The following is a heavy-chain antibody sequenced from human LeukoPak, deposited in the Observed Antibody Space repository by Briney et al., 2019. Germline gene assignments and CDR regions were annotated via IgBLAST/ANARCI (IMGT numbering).Heavy chain of an antibody. CDR1: GFTFSSYA. J-gene: IGHJ4*02. V-gene: IGHV3-23*01. Sequence: GGSLRLSCAASGFTFSSYAMSWDRQAPGKGLEWVSAISGSGGSTYYADSVKGRFTISRDNSKNTLYLQMNSLRAEDTAVYYCAKTREGIAVAEGILDYWGQGTLVTVSS. CDR2: ISGSGGST. CDR3: AKTREGIAVAEGILDY. D-gene: IGHD6-19*01.